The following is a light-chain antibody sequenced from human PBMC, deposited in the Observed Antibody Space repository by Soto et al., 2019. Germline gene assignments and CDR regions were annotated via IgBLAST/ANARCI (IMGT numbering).Light chain of an antibody. CDR3: QQYNSYS. J-gene: IGKJ1*01. CDR2: KAS. Sequence: DIQMTQSPSTLSGSVGDRVTITCRASQTISSWLAWYQQKPGKAPKLLIYKASTLKSGVPSRFSGSGSGTEFTLTISGLQPDDFATYYCQQYNSYSFGQGTKV. V-gene: IGKV1-5*03. CDR1: QTISSW.